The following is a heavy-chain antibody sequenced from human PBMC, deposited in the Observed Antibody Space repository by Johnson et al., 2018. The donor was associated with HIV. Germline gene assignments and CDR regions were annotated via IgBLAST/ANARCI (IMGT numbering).Heavy chain of an antibody. D-gene: IGHD5-18*01. Sequence: QVQLVESGGGVVQPGRSLRLSCAASEFTFSSYAMHWVRQAPGKGLEWVAVISYDGSNKYYADYVKGRFTISRDNSKNTLYLQMNSLRPEDTAVYYCARDGRDLVTRGSFDVWGQGTVVTVSS. CDR2: ISYDGSNK. V-gene: IGHV3-30-3*01. CDR1: EFTFSSYA. J-gene: IGHJ3*01. CDR3: ARDGRDLVTRGSFDV.